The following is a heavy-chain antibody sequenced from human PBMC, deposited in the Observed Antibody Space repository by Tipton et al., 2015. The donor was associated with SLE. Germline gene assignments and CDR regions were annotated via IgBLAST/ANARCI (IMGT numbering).Heavy chain of an antibody. CDR3: ASGTLEWSHEPDY. D-gene: IGHD3-3*01. J-gene: IGHJ4*02. Sequence: PGLVKPSETLSLTCTVSGYSISSGFYWGWIRQPPGKGLEWIGNIYHSGRTYYSPSLGSPVTISVDTSKNQFSLRLSSVTAADTAMFYCASGTLEWSHEPDYWGQGTLVTVSS. V-gene: IGHV4-38-2*02. CDR2: IYHSGRT. CDR1: GYSISSGFY.